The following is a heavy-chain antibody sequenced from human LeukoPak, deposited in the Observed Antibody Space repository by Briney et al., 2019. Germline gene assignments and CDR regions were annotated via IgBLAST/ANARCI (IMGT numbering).Heavy chain of an antibody. CDR3: ARGRGWGILDS. V-gene: IGHV1-69*05. Sequence: GGSVKVSCKASGGTFSSYAISWVRQAPGQGLEWMGGIIPIFGTANYAQKFQGRVTMTTNTSIDTAYMELSSLTFDDTAIYYCARGRGWGILDSWGQGHLVTVSS. CDR2: IIPIFGTA. J-gene: IGHJ4*02. CDR1: GGTFSSYA. D-gene: IGHD6-19*01.